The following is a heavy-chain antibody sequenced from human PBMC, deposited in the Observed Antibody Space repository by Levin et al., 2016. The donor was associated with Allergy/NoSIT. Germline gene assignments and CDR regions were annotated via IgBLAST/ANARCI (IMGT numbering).Heavy chain of an antibody. Sequence: VRQAPGKGLEWVAVISYDGSNKYYADSVKGRFTISRDNSKNTLYLQMNSLRAEDTAVYYCAKEAGYSSSWTGAFDIWGQGTMVTVSS. J-gene: IGHJ3*02. D-gene: IGHD6-13*01. CDR3: AKEAGYSSSWTGAFDI. V-gene: IGHV3-30*18. CDR2: ISYDGSNK.